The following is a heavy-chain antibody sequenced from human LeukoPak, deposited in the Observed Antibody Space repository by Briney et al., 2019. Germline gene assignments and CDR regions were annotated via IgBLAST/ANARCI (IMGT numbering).Heavy chain of an antibody. D-gene: IGHD1-26*01. V-gene: IGHV3-20*04. J-gene: IGHJ4*02. Sequence: PGGSLRLSCAASGFKFDDFGMSWVRQDPAKGLEWVSSINWDGGSTYSADSVKGRVTISRDNVENSLHLQMNSLRVEDTAVYYCVTGGSGTYYKWGQGTLVTVSS. CDR2: INWDGGST. CDR3: VTGGSGTYYK. CDR1: GFKFDDFG.